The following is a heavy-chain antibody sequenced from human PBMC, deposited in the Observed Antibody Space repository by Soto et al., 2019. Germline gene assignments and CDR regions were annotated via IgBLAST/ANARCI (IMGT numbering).Heavy chain of an antibody. J-gene: IGHJ4*02. D-gene: IGHD3-9*01. Sequence: GGSLRLSCAASGFTFSSYWMSWVRQAPGKGLEWVANIKQDGSEKYYVDSVKGRFTISRDNAKNSLYLQMNSLRAEDTAVYYCARDGASARYDILTGPSFDYRGQGTLVTVSS. CDR1: GFTFSSYW. CDR3: ARDGASARYDILTGPSFDY. CDR2: IKQDGSEK. V-gene: IGHV3-7*01.